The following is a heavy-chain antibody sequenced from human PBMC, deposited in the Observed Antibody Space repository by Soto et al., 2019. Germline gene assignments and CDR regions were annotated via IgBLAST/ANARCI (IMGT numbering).Heavy chain of an antibody. V-gene: IGHV4-30-2*01. D-gene: IGHD6-19*01. CDR1: GGSLSSGGYS. CDR3: ARRRSSRNWFDP. CDR2: IYHSGST. J-gene: IGHJ5*02. Sequence: SETLSLTCAVSGGSLSSGGYSWSWIRQPPGKGLEWIGYIYHSGSTYYNPSLKSRVTISVDRSKNQFSLKLSSVTAADTAVYYCARRRSSRNWFDPWGQGTLVTVSS.